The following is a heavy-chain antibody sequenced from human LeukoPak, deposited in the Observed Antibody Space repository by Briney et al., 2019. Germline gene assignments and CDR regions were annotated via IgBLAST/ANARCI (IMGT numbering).Heavy chain of an antibody. CDR1: GFAFSSYS. J-gene: IGHJ3*02. V-gene: IGHV3-21*04. Sequence: PGGSLRLSCAASGFAFSSYSMNWVRQAPGKGLEWLSSISSSSSYIYYADSVKGRFTISRDNAKNSLYLQMNSLRAEDTAVYYCARDTAMIDHAFDIWGQGTMVTVSS. CDR3: ARDTAMIDHAFDI. D-gene: IGHD3-22*01. CDR2: ISSSSSYI.